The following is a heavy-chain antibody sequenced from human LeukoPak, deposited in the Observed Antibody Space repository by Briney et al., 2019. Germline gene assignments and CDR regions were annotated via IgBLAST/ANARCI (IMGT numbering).Heavy chain of an antibody. J-gene: IGHJ3*02. CDR1: GFTFSSYA. D-gene: IGHD2-15*01. CDR3: TTGPLYSSWTAFDI. Sequence: GGSLRLSCAASGFTFSSYAMSWVRQAPGKGLEWVGRIKTKPEGGTAGYAAPVKGRFTISRDDSKTTLYLQMSSLKTEDTALYYCTTGPLYSSWTAFDIWGQGTMVTVSS. CDR2: IKTKPEGGTA. V-gene: IGHV3-15*01.